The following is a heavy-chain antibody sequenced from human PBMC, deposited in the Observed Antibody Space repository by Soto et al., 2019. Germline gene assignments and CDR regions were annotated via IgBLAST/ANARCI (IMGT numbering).Heavy chain of an antibody. CDR3: AAGEYSSGWYRDYYYYGMDV. D-gene: IGHD6-19*01. J-gene: IGHJ6*02. CDR1: GFTFTSSA. V-gene: IGHV1-58*01. Sequence: SVKVSCKASGFTFTSSAVQWVRQARGQRLEWIGWIVVGSGNTNYAQKFQERVTITRDMSTSTAYMELSSLRSEDTAVYYCAAGEYSSGWYRDYYYYGMDVWGQGTTVTVSS. CDR2: IVVGSGNT.